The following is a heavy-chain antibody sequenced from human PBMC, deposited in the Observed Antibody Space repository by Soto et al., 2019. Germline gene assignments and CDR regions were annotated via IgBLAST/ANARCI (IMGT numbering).Heavy chain of an antibody. CDR2: IDGSGGIT. D-gene: IGHD3-10*01. CDR1: GFPFGTTD. V-gene: IGHV3-23*01. CDR3: VKNSGWFKT. J-gene: IGHJ5*02. Sequence: QLLQSGGGLVQPGGSLTLSCAASGFPFGTTDMSWVRQAPGEGLEWVSTIDGSGGITFYPDSVKGRFPISRDNSRNTVYLQMNSLRGADTALYYFVKNSGWFKTWGQGALVTVSS.